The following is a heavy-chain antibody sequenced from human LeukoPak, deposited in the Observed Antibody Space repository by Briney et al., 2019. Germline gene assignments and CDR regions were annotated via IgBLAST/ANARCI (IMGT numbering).Heavy chain of an antibody. CDR1: GFTFSSYA. J-gene: IGHJ4*02. CDR3: AKIAAAAQVDY. Sequence: GSLRLSCAASGFTFSSYAMSWVRQPPGKGLEWIGSIYYSGSTYYNPSLKSRVTISVDTSKNQFSLKLSSVTAADTAVYYCAKIAAAAQVDYWGQGTLVTVSS. D-gene: IGHD6-13*01. CDR2: IYYSGST. V-gene: IGHV4-39*01.